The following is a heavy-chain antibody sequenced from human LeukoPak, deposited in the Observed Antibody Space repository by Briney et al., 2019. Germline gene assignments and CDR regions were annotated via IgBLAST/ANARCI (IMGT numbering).Heavy chain of an antibody. D-gene: IGHD3-16*01. Sequence: GGSLRLSCAASGFTFSSYPMHWVRQAPGQGPEWVALTLHDGDNNYYADSVRGRFTVSRDNSKNTLYLQMNSLRAEDTAVYYCARGDLPTTHYWGQGTLVTVSS. J-gene: IGHJ4*02. CDR1: GFTFSSYP. CDR3: ARGDLPTTHY. V-gene: IGHV3-30*04. CDR2: TLHDGDNN.